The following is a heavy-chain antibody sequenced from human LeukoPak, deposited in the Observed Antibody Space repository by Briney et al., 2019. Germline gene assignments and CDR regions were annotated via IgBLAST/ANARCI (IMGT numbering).Heavy chain of an antibody. CDR2: SSTVTGNI. CDR1: GFAFITTS. D-gene: IGHD1-1*01. J-gene: IGHJ6*03. Sequence: GGSLRLSCGASGFAFITTSIHWVRQAPGKGLQWLSYSSTVTGNIYYADSVKGRFTISRDNAKSSLYLQMSSLRAEDTAVYFCAATGNFYDVDVWGKGTTVTVPS. V-gene: IGHV3-48*04. CDR3: AATGNFYDVDV.